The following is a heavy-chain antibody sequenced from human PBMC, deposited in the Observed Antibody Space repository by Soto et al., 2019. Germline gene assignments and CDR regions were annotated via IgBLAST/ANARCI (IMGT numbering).Heavy chain of an antibody. V-gene: IGHV1-69*02. CDR3: ARDRKNSNWPNFDS. CDR2: GLPFLDVT. J-gene: IGHJ4*02. D-gene: IGHD6-13*01. Sequence: QVQLVQSGSEVKEPGSSVKISCKTSEDTFSIYTLSWVRQAPGQGSVWMGRGLPFLDVTTYSQRFQGRFTIVEDTSTATAYMELSSVTSEDPAVYYCARDRKNSNWPNFDSWGPGILVTVAS. CDR1: EDTFSIYT.